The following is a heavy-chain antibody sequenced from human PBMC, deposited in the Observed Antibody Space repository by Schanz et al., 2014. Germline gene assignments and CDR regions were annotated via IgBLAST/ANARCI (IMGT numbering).Heavy chain of an antibody. J-gene: IGHJ4*02. D-gene: IGHD3-10*01. CDR1: GYTFTDYH. Sequence: QVQLVQSGAEVKKPGASVKVSCKASGYTFTDYHIHWVRQAPGQGLEWMGKIIPVLNIATYAQRFQGRVSITADTSTNTAYMELSSLTSEDTAVHYCARGRGFYDYWGQGTLVTVSS. CDR2: IIPVLNIA. V-gene: IGHV1-69*09. CDR3: ARGRGFYDY.